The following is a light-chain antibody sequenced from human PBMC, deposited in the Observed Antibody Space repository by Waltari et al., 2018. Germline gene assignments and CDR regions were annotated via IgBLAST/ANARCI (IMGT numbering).Light chain of an antibody. CDR3: LQDYDYPWT. CDR1: QGIRND. V-gene: IGKV1-6*01. CDR2: GAT. Sequence: AIQMTQSPSSLSASVGDRVTITCGASQGIRNDLGWYQQKPGKAPKLLIYGATSLQGGVPSRFSGSGSGREFTLTINSLQPEDLATYYCLQDYDYPWTFGQGTKVEIK. J-gene: IGKJ1*01.